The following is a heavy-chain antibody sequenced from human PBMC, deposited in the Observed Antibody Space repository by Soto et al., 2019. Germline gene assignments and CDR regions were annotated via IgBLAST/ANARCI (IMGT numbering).Heavy chain of an antibody. Sequence: ASVKVSCKASGYTFTSYDINWVRQATGQGLEWMGWMNPNSGNTGYAQKFQGGVTMSRNTSISTAYMELSSLRSEDTAVYYCAREGGYSYGFDYWGQGTLVTVSS. CDR2: MNPNSGNT. D-gene: IGHD5-18*01. J-gene: IGHJ4*02. V-gene: IGHV1-8*01. CDR3: AREGGYSYGFDY. CDR1: GYTFTSYD.